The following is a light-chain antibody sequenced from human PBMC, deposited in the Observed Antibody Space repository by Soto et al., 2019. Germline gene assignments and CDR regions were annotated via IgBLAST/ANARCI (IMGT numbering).Light chain of an antibody. V-gene: IGLV2-8*01. CDR1: SSDVGGYDY. J-gene: IGLJ2*01. CDR2: EVT. Sequence: QSALTQPPSASGSPGQSVTISCTGTSSDVGGYDYVSWYQQQSGKAPKLMIYEVTKRPSGVPDRFSGSKSGNTASLTVSGLQAEDGAYYYCRFYAGINNVIFGAGTKVTVL. CDR3: RFYAGINNVI.